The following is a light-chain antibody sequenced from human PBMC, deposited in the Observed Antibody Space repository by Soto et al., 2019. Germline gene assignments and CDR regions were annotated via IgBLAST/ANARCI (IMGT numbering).Light chain of an antibody. CDR2: GAS. CDR1: QSVSSSY. CDR3: QQYGSSPKT. J-gene: IGKJ1*01. V-gene: IGKV3-20*01. Sequence: EIVLTQSPGTLSLSPGERATLSCRASQSVSSSYLAWYQQKPGQAPRLLIYGASSRATGSPDRFSGSGSGTDFTLTISRTEPEDLAVYYCQQYGSSPKTCGQGTNVEIK.